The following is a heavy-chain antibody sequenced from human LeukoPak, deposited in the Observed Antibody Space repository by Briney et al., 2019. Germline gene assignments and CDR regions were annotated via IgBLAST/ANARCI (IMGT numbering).Heavy chain of an antibody. J-gene: IGHJ6*02. D-gene: IGHD1-7*01. CDR2: IYYSGST. V-gene: IGHV4-59*01. CDR3: ARVFAGTTYTGYYGMDV. Sequence: PSETLSLTCTVSGGSISSYYWSWIRQPPGKGLEWIGYIYYSGSTNYNPSLKSRVTISVDTSKNQFSLKLSSVTAADTAVYYCARVFAGTTYTGYYGMDVWGQGTTVTVSS. CDR1: GGSISSYY.